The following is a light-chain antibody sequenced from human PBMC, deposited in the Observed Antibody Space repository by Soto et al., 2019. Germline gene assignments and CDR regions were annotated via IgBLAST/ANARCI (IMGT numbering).Light chain of an antibody. CDR3: TSYTNTSLLRTV. CDR1: SGDVGGYGY. Sequence: QSVLTQPASVSGSPGQSITISCTGSSGDVGGYGYVSWYQQHPGKAPKLIIYEVTKRPPGVSNRFSGSKSGNTASLTISGLQSDDEADYYCTSYTNTSLLRTVFGTGTKVTVL. J-gene: IGLJ1*01. V-gene: IGLV2-14*01. CDR2: EVT.